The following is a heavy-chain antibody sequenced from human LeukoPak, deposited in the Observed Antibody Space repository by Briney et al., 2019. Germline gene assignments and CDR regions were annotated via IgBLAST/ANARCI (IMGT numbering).Heavy chain of an antibody. CDR2: ISGSGGST. Sequence: GGSLRLSCAASGFTFSSYAMGWVRQAPGKGLEWVSAISGSGGSTYYADSVKGRFTISRDNSKNTLYLQMNSLRAEDTAVYYCAKVGQYYYDSRGAFDIWGQGTMVTVSS. D-gene: IGHD3-22*01. V-gene: IGHV3-23*01. J-gene: IGHJ3*02. CDR3: AKVGQYYYDSRGAFDI. CDR1: GFTFSSYA.